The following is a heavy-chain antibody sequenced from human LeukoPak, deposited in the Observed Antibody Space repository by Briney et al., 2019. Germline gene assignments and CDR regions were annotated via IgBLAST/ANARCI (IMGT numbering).Heavy chain of an antibody. Sequence: GGSLRLSCAASRFTVSTKYMSWVRQAPGKGLEWVSVIYSDDSTHYADSVKGRFTISRHNSKNTLYLQMNSQRAEDTAMYYCARGHGSGSSGPDYWGQGTLVTVSS. CDR2: IYSDDST. CDR3: ARGHGSGSSGPDY. D-gene: IGHD3-10*01. V-gene: IGHV3-53*04. J-gene: IGHJ4*02. CDR1: RFTVSTKY.